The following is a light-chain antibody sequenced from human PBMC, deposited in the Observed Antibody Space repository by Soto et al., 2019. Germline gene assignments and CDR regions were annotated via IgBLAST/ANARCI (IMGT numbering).Light chain of an antibody. Sequence: IVLTQSAGTLSLSPGERATLSCWARQSDNNNYLAWHQQKPGQPPRLLIYGASDRATGIPDRFSGSGSGTDFTLTISSLEPEDFAVYYCQQYGSSGTFGQGTKV. CDR1: QSDNNNY. CDR2: GAS. J-gene: IGKJ1*01. CDR3: QQYGSSGT. V-gene: IGKV3-20*01.